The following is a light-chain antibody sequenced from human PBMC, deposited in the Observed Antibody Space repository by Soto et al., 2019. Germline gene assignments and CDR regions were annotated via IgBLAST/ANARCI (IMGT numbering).Light chain of an antibody. CDR1: SSNIGSNT. Sequence: QSVLTQPPSASGTPGQRVTISCSGSSSNIGSNTVNLYQQLPGTAPKLLIYSNNQRPSGVPDRFSGSKSGTSASLAISGLQSEDEADYYCAAWDDSLNGYVFGNWPKVTVL. CDR2: SNN. J-gene: IGLJ1*01. V-gene: IGLV1-44*01. CDR3: AAWDDSLNGYV.